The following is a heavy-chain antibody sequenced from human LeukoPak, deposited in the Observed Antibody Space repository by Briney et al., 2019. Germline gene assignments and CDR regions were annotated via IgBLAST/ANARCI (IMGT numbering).Heavy chain of an antibody. CDR1: GGSFSGYY. CDR2: INHSGST. CDR3: AREESSGYCSSTSCYSSRWFDP. J-gene: IGHJ5*02. Sequence: PSETLSLTCAVYGGSFSGYYWSWIRQPPGKGLEWIGEINHSGSTNYNPSLKSRVTISVDTSKNQFSLKLSSVTAADTAVYYCAREESSGYCSSTSCYSSRWFDPWGQGTLVTVSS. V-gene: IGHV4-34*01. D-gene: IGHD2-2*01.